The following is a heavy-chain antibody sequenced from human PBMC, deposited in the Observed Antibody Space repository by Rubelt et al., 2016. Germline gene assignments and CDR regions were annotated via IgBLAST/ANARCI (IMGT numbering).Heavy chain of an antibody. V-gene: IGHV3-23*01. J-gene: IGHJ4*02. CDR3: AKDLGSGYSYGYFDY. CDR2: ISGSGDST. CDR1: GFTFSKYA. Sequence: GGGLVQPGGSLRLSCAASGFTFSKYAMSWVRQAPGKGLEWVSAISGSGDSTYYADSVKGRFTISRDNPKKTLYLQINSLRAEDTAVYYCAKDLGSGYSYGYFDYWGQGTLVTVSS. D-gene: IGHD5-18*01.